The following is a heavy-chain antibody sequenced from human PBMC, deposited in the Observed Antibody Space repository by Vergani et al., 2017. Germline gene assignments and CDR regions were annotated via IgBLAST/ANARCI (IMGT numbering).Heavy chain of an antibody. CDR1: GGSISSSSYY. Sequence: QLQLQESGPGLVKPSETLSLTCTVSGGSISSSSYYWGWIRQPPGKGLEWIGSIYYSGSTYYNPSLESRVTISVDTSKNQFSLKLSSVTAADTAVYYCARGAAYYYYGMDVWGQGTTVTVSS. V-gene: IGHV4-39*07. J-gene: IGHJ6*02. CDR2: IYYSGST. CDR3: ARGAAYYYYGMDV.